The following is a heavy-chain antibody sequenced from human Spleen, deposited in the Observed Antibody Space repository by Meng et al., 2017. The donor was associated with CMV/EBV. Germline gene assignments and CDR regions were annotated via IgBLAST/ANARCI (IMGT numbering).Heavy chain of an antibody. D-gene: IGHD3-3*01. CDR3: ASTSAHASERVSPHYYGMDV. Sequence: GSLRLSCTVSDYSISSDSCWDWIRQPPGKGLEWIGEINHSGSTNYNPSLKSRVTISVDTSKNQFSLKLSSVTAADTAVYYCASTSAHASERVSPHYYGMDVWGQGTTVTVSS. CDR2: INHSGST. V-gene: IGHV4-38-2*02. J-gene: IGHJ6*02. CDR1: DYSISSDSC.